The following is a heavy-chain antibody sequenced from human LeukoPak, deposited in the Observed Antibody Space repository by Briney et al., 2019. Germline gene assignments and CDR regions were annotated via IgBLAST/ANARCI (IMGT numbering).Heavy chain of an antibody. J-gene: IGHJ1*01. D-gene: IGHD3-22*01. CDR2: INSDGGTT. Sequence: GGSLRLSCAASGFTFSNYWMHWVRQAPGKGLVWVSRINSDGGTTTYADSVKGRFTISRDNSKNTLYLQMNGLRTEDTAIYYCAKEDVVVITIRYFQHWGQGTLVTVS. CDR1: GFTFSNYW. V-gene: IGHV3-74*01. CDR3: AKEDVVVITIRYFQH.